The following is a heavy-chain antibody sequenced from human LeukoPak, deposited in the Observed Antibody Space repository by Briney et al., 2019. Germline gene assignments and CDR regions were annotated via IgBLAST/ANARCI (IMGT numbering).Heavy chain of an antibody. J-gene: IGHJ4*02. D-gene: IGHD3-16*01. CDR1: AFTFSSYS. V-gene: IGHV3-48*01. CDR3: ARDHDYSVDY. Sequence: HPGGSLRLSCSASAFTFSSYSMNWVRQAPGKGLEWLSYISKSSSTIYYADSVKGRFTISRDSAKNSLYLQMNSLRAEDTAVYYCARDHDYSVDYWGQGTLVTVSS. CDR2: ISKSSSTI.